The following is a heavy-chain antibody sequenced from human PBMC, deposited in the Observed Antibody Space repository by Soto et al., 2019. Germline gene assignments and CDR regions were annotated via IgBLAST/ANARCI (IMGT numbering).Heavy chain of an antibody. J-gene: IGHJ6*02. D-gene: IGHD6-13*01. Sequence: GGSLRLSCAASGFTFSGSAMHWVRQASGKGLEWVGRIRSKANSYATAYAASVKGRFTISRDDSKNTAYLQMNSLKTEDTAVYYCTRADSSSFEDYYYYCMDVRGRGTTVTVSS. CDR2: IRSKANSYAT. CDR1: GFTFSGSA. CDR3: TRADSSSFEDYYYYCMDV. V-gene: IGHV3-73*01.